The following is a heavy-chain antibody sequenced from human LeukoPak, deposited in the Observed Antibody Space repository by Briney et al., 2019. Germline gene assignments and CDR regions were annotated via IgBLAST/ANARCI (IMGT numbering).Heavy chain of an antibody. CDR3: ARENSGIAATDTIDS. J-gene: IGHJ4*02. V-gene: IGHV3-21*06. CDR2: FTSRSRNI. Sequence: GGSLRLSCAASGFTFSSYSMTWVRQAPGKGLEWLSSFTSRSRNIYYADSVKGRFTISRDNAKNLLYLQMNSLRAEDTAIYYCARENSGIAATDTIDSWGQGTLVTVSS. D-gene: IGHD6-13*01. CDR1: GFTFSSYS.